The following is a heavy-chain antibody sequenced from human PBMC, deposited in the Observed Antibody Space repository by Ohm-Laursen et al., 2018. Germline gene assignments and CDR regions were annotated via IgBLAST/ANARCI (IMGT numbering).Heavy chain of an antibody. CDR3: ARTFRDYYYYGMDV. V-gene: IGHV3-35*01. D-gene: IGHD3-10*01. J-gene: IGHJ6*02. Sequence: SLRLSCAASGFTFSNSDMNWVHQAPGKGLEWVSGDSWNGSRTHYADSVKGRFIISRDNSRNTLYLQMNSLRAEDTAVYYCARTFRDYYYYGMDVWGQGTTVTVSS. CDR2: DSWNGSRT. CDR1: GFTFSNSD.